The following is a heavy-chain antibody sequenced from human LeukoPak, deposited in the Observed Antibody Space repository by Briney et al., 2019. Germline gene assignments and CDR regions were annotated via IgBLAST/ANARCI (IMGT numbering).Heavy chain of an antibody. CDR2: ISGSGGST. Sequence: GGSLRLSCAASGFTFGSYAMSWVRQAPRKGLEWVSAISGSGGSTYYADSVKGRFTISRDNSKNTLYLQMNSLRAEDTAVYYCANLGIVGATRPFDYWGQGTLVTVSS. V-gene: IGHV3-23*01. CDR3: ANLGIVGATRPFDY. D-gene: IGHD1-26*01. J-gene: IGHJ4*02. CDR1: GFTFGSYA.